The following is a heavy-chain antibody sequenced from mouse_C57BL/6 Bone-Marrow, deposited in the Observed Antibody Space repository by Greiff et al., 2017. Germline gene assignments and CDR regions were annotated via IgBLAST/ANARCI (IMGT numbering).Heavy chain of an antibody. CDR2: IRSKSNNYAT. CDR1: GFSFNTYA. J-gene: IGHJ2*01. CDR3: VRHGEDPFDY. V-gene: IGHV10-1*01. Sequence: EVQGVESGGGLVQPKGSLKLSCAASGFSFNTYAMNWVRQAPGKGLEWVARIRSKSNNYATYYADSVKDRFTISRDDSESMLYLQMNNLKTEDTAMYYCVRHGEDPFDYWGQGTTLTVSS.